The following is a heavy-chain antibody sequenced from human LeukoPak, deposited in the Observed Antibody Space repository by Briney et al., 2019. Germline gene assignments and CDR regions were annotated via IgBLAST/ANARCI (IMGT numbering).Heavy chain of an antibody. Sequence: GGSLRLSCAASGFSFSVYGMHWVRQAPGKGLEWVAVMWSDGSKIYYADSVEGRFTISRDNSKSSLYLQMNSLRAEDTAVYYCARSHYCSSSSCYPYYFDSWGQGTLVTVSS. CDR3: ARSHYCSSSSCYPYYFDS. CDR1: GFSFSVYG. CDR2: MWSDGSKI. J-gene: IGHJ4*02. V-gene: IGHV3-33*01. D-gene: IGHD2-2*01.